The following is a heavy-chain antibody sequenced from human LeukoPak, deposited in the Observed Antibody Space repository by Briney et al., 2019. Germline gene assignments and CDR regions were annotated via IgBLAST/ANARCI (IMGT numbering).Heavy chain of an antibody. CDR1: EFTFSNYA. Sequence: GGSLRLSCAASEFTFSNYAMNWVRQAPGKGLEWVSGISGGGGSTYYADSVKGRFTISRDNSKNTVYLQLNSLRAEDTAVYYCARGETSSYVYWGQGGLVIVSS. V-gene: IGHV3-23*01. J-gene: IGHJ4*02. D-gene: IGHD2-2*01. CDR3: ARGETSSYVY. CDR2: ISGGGGST.